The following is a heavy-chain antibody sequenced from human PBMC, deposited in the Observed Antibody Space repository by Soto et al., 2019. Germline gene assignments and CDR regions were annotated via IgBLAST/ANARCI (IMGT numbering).Heavy chain of an antibody. Sequence: QVQLVESGGGVVQPGRSLRLSCAASGFTFSSYGMHWVRQAPGKGLEWVAVVWYDGSNKYYADSVKGRFTISRDNSKNTLYLPMNSLRAEDTAVYYCARDNWNYVQWFDPWGQGTLVTVSS. J-gene: IGHJ5*02. CDR3: ARDNWNYVQWFDP. D-gene: IGHD1-7*01. CDR2: VWYDGSNK. V-gene: IGHV3-33*01. CDR1: GFTFSSYG.